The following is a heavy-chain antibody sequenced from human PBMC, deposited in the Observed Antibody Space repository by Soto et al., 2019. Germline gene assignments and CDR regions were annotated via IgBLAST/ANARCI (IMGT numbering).Heavy chain of an antibody. D-gene: IGHD6-13*01. CDR2: IYYSGST. CDR3: ARRYGTVFDY. J-gene: IGHJ4*02. CDR1: GGSISSYY. Sequence: SETLSLTCTVSGGSISSYYWSWIRQPPGKGLEWIGYIYYSGSTNYNPSLKSRVTISVDTSKNQFSLKLSSVTAADTAVYYCARRYGTVFDYWXQGTLVTVSS. V-gene: IGHV4-59*01.